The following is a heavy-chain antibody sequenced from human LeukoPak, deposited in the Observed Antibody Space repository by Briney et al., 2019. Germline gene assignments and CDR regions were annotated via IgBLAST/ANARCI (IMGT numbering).Heavy chain of an antibody. J-gene: IGHJ4*02. CDR2: ISSRSSYI. V-gene: IGHV3-21*01. CDR3: AREGSGWNFDY. Sequence: GGSLRLSCAASGFTFSSYTMNWVRQAPGKGLEWVSSISSRSSYIYYADSVKGRFTIARDNAKNSLYLQMNSLRAEDTAVYYSAREGSGWNFDYWGQGTLVTVSS. CDR1: GFTFSSYT. D-gene: IGHD6-19*01.